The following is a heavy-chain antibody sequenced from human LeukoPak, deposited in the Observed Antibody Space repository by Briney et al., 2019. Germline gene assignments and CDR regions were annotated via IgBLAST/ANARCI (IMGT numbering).Heavy chain of an antibody. CDR3: ARRWNYGRNYYIDV. CDR1: GGSFSHYY. V-gene: IGHV4-34*01. CDR2: INDSGTI. J-gene: IGHJ6*03. Sequence: PSETLSLTCAVYGGSFSHYYWSWIRQSPGMGLEWIGEINDSGTINYNPSLMSRVTISVDKSKNQFSRKLSSATAADTAVYYCARRWNYGRNYYIDVWGKGATVSVSS. D-gene: IGHD1-7*01.